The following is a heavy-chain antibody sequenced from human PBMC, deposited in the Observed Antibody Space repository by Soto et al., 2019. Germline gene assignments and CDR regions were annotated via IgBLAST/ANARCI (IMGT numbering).Heavy chain of an antibody. D-gene: IGHD5-12*01. Sequence: EVQLVESGGGLVKPGGSLRLSFAASGFTFRNAGMNWVRQPQGKGLEWVGRIKSKTDGGTTDYAAPVKGRFTISRDDSKNTLYLQMNSLKTEDTAVYYCTTGTFYDPFDYWGQGTLVTVSS. CDR2: IKSKTDGGTT. CDR1: GFTFRNAG. V-gene: IGHV3-15*07. CDR3: TTGTFYDPFDY. J-gene: IGHJ4*02.